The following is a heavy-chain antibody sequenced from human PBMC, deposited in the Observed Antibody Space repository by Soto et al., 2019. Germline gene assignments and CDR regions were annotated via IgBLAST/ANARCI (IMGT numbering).Heavy chain of an antibody. J-gene: IGHJ4*02. V-gene: IGHV4-59*01. CDR1: GGSISSCY. CDR2: IYYSGST. Sequence: SETLSLTCTVSGGSISSCYWSWIRQPPGKGLEWIGYIYYSGSTNYNPSLKSRVTISVDTSKNQFSLKLSSVTAADTAVYYCARGRYIVGATYYFDYWGQGTLVTVSS. D-gene: IGHD1-26*01. CDR3: ARGRYIVGATYYFDY.